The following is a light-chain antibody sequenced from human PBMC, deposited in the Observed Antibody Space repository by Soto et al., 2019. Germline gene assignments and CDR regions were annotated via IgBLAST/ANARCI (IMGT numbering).Light chain of an antibody. V-gene: IGLV1-44*01. CDR3: AAWDDTLKRYV. J-gene: IGLJ1*01. Sequence: QSVLTQPPSASETPGQTVSISCPGSNSNIASNTVNWYQHLPGTAPKLLIYYNNQRPSGVPDRFSGSKSGTSASLAISGLQSEHESDSYCAAWDDTLKRYVFGTGTKVTVL. CDR1: NSNIASNT. CDR2: YNN.